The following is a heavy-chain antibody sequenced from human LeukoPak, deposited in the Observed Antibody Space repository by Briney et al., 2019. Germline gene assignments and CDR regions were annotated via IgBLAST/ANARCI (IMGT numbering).Heavy chain of an antibody. CDR2: VYYGGTT. V-gene: IGHV4-59*02. Sequence: SETLSLTCIVSGGSVSSYYWSWVRQTPGQGLEWIGYVYYGGTTSYSPSLKSRVTMSIDRSKNEFSLTLFFVTAADTANYYCARDCTGGSCYPPSDGFDIWGQGTKVTVSS. D-gene: IGHD2-15*01. CDR1: GGSVSSYY. CDR3: ARDCTGGSCYPPSDGFDI. J-gene: IGHJ3*02.